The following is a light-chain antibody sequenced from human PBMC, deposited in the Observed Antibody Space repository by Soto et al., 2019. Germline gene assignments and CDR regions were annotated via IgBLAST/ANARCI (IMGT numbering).Light chain of an antibody. J-gene: IGKJ2*01. CDR2: DAS. CDR1: QDISNY. Sequence: DVQMTQSPSSLSASVGDRVTITCQASQDISNYLNWYQQKPGKAPKLLIYDASNLETGVPSRFSGSGSRTDFTFTISSLQPEDIATYYCQQYDNSPYTFGQGTKLEIK. V-gene: IGKV1-33*01. CDR3: QQYDNSPYT.